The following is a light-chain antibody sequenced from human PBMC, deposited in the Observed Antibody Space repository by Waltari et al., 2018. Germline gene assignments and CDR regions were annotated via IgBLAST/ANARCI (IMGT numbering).Light chain of an antibody. CDR2: WAS. J-gene: IGKJ1*01. Sequence: DIVMTQSPDSLAVLLGERAPFPGKSTQSILYSSNNKNSLAGYQQNPRRPPKLRIYWASTRASGVPDRFSGSGSGTDFTLTISSLQAEDVAVYYCQQYSSSPQTFGQGTKVEIK. CDR1: QSILYSSNNKNS. CDR3: QQYSSSPQT. V-gene: IGKV4-1*01.